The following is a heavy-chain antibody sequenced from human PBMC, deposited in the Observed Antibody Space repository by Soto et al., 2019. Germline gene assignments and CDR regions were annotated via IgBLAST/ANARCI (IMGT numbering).Heavy chain of an antibody. D-gene: IGHD2-2*01. CDR3: ARGGSTGWRYFDY. CDR1: GFSLSDYY. Sequence: EVQLVESGGGLVQPGGSLRLSCAASGFSLSDYYMDWVRQAPGKGLEWLGRTRNRANSYTTEYAASVKGRFTVSRDDSNNSLYLQMNSLKTEDTAVYYCARGGSTGWRYFDYWGQVTLVTVSS. CDR2: TRNRANSYTT. J-gene: IGHJ4*02. V-gene: IGHV3-72*01.